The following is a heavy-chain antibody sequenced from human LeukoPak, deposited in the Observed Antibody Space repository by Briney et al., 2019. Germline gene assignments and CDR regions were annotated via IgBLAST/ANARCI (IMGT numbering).Heavy chain of an antibody. CDR1: GGSISSYY. D-gene: IGHD3-10*01. Sequence: SETLSLTCTVSGGSISSYYWSWIRQPPGKGLEWVGYIYYSGSTNYNPSLKSRVTISVDTSKNQFSLKLSSVTAADTAVYYCARDGSGSPIPEGWFDPWGQGTLVTVSS. V-gene: IGHV4-59*01. CDR2: IYYSGST. J-gene: IGHJ5*02. CDR3: ARDGSGSPIPEGWFDP.